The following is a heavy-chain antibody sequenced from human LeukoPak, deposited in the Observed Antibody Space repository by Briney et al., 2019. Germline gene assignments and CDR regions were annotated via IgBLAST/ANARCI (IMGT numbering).Heavy chain of an antibody. Sequence: PGGALRLSCAASAFTFSRYSMNWVRQAPGKGLEWVSSISSSSSYIYYADSVKGRFTISRDNAKNSLYLQMNSLRAEDTAVYYCAREYHDAFDIWGQGTMVTVSS. CDR1: AFTFSRYS. CDR3: AREYHDAFDI. D-gene: IGHD2-2*01. J-gene: IGHJ3*02. V-gene: IGHV3-21*01. CDR2: ISSSSSYI.